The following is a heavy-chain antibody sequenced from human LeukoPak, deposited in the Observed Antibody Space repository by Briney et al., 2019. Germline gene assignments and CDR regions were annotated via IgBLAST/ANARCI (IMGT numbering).Heavy chain of an antibody. CDR2: IRYDGSNK. D-gene: IGHD3-22*01. V-gene: IGHV3-30*02. CDR1: GFTFSSYG. CDR3: AKEDENCDSSGYSPRDWFDP. J-gene: IGHJ5*02. Sequence: PGGSLRLSCAASGFTFSSYGMHWVRQAPGKGLEWVAFIRYDGSNKYYADSVKGRFTISRDNSKNTLYLQMNSLRAEDTAVYYCAKEDENCDSSGYSPRDWFDPWGQGTLVTVSS.